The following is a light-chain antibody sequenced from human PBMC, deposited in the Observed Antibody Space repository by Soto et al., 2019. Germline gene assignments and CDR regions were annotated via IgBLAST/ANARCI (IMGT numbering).Light chain of an antibody. CDR3: QQYNNRPQT. V-gene: IGKV3-15*01. CDR1: QSLSSD. Sequence: IVMTQSPGTLSVSPGESATLSCRASQSLSSDLAWYQQKPGQSPRLLIYAASTRATGIPARFSGSGSGTEFTLTISSLQSEDFAVYYCQQYNNRPQTFGQGTKVEIK. J-gene: IGKJ1*01. CDR2: AAS.